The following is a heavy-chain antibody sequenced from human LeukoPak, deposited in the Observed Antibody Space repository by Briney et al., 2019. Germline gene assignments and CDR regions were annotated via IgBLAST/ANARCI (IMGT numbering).Heavy chain of an antibody. CDR2: IDYSGDA. CDR1: GGSISSSGYY. CDR3: VRLVSATGNFDF. Sequence: SETLSLSCSVSGGSISSSGYYWGWIRQPPGKGLEWIETIDYSGDAYYNPSLKSRVTISIDKSKNQFSLKLRSVTAADTAVYYCVRLVSATGNFDFWGQGALVTVSS. D-gene: IGHD1-1*01. J-gene: IGHJ4*02. V-gene: IGHV4-39*07.